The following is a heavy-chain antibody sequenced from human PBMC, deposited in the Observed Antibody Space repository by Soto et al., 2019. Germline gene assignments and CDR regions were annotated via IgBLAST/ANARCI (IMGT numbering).Heavy chain of an antibody. J-gene: IGHJ6*02. V-gene: IGHV3-30-3*01. CDR2: ISYDGSNK. Sequence: QPGGSLRLSCAASGFTFSSYAMHWVRQAPGKGLEWVAVISYDGSNKYYADSVKGRFTISRDNSKNTLYLQMNSLRAEDTAVYYCVRDVHPWLVGEKIYYYYGMDVWGQGTTVSVSS. CDR1: GFTFSSYA. D-gene: IGHD6-19*01. CDR3: VRDVHPWLVGEKIYYYYGMDV.